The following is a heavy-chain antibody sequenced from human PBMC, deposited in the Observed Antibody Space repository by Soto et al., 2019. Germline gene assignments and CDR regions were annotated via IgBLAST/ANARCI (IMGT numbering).Heavy chain of an antibody. CDR3: AKNNYDFWSCYYEPGLFDY. J-gene: IGHJ4*02. CDR2: ISGSGGST. D-gene: IGHD3-3*01. V-gene: IGHV3-23*01. Sequence: GSLRLSCAASGFTFSSYAMSWVRQAPGKGLEWVSAISGSGGSTYYADSVKGRFTISRDNSKNTLYLQMNSLRAEDTAVYYCAKNNYDFWSCYYEPGLFDYWGQGTLVTVSS. CDR1: GFTFSSYA.